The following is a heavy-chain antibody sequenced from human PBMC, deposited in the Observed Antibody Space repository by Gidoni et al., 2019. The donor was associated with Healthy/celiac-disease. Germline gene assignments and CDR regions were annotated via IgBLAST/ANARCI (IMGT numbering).Heavy chain of an antibody. CDR2: TSAYNGNT. V-gene: IGHV1-18*01. Sequence: QVQLVQSGAAVKKPGASVKVSCTASGYTFTSYGISWVRQAPGQGLEWMGWTSAYNGNTNYAQELQGRVTMTTDTSTSTAYMELRSLGSDDTAVYYCARGGNDLEWSEILAYWGQGTLVTVSS. D-gene: IGHD3-3*01. CDR1: GYTFTSYG. J-gene: IGHJ4*02. CDR3: ARGGNDLEWSEILAY.